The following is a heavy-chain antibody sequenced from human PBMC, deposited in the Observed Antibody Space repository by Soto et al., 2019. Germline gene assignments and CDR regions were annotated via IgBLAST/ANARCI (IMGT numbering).Heavy chain of an antibody. CDR1: GGTFSSYA. V-gene: IGHV1-69*14. J-gene: IGHJ4*02. Sequence: QVQLVQSGAEVKKPGSSVKVSCKASGGTFSSYAISWVRQAPGQGLEWMGGIIPIFGTANYAQKFQGRVRITADKSTSTAYMELSIRGSENRAVYYCARDSCSGGSCDTLWGQGTLVTVSS. D-gene: IGHD2-15*01. CDR3: ARDSCSGGSCDTL. CDR2: IIPIFGTA.